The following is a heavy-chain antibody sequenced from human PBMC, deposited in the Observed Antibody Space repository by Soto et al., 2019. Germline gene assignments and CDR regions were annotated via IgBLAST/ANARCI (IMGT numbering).Heavy chain of an antibody. V-gene: IGHV5-10-1*01. J-gene: IGHJ4*02. CDR1: GYSFAGYW. D-gene: IGHD3-22*01. CDR3: ARQIYDSDTGPNFQYYFDS. Sequence: GESLKISCKGSGYSFAGYWITWVRQKPGKGLEWMGRIDPSGSQTYYSPSFRGHVTISVIKSITTVFLQWSSLRASDTAMYYCARQIYDSDTGPNFQYYFDSWGQGTPVTVSS. CDR2: IDPSGSQT.